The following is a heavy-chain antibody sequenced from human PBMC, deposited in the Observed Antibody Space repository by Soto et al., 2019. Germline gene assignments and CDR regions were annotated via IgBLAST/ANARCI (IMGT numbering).Heavy chain of an antibody. J-gene: IGHJ4*02. V-gene: IGHV1-69*06. D-gene: IGHD5-12*01. CDR3: ARLVTRLPLYYFDY. Sequence: SVKVSCKGSGGTFSSYAISWVRQAPGQGLEWMGGIIPIFGTANYAQKFQGRVTITADKSTSTAYMELSSLRSEDTAVYYCARLVTRLPLYYFDYWGQGTLVTVSS. CDR2: IIPIFGTA. CDR1: GGTFSSYA.